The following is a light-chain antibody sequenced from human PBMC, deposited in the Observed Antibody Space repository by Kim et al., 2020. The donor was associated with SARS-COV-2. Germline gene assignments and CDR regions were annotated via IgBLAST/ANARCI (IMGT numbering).Light chain of an antibody. CDR1: QSISSW. CDR2: DAS. Sequence: GDRVTITCRASQSISSWLAWYQQKPGKAPKLLIYDASSLESGVPSRFSGSGSGTEFTLTISSLQPDDFATYYCQQYNSRRTFGQGTKV. V-gene: IGKV1-5*01. CDR3: QQYNSRRT. J-gene: IGKJ1*01.